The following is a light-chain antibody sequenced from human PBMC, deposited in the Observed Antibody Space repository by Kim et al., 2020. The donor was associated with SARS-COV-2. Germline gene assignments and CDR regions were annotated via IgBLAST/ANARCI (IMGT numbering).Light chain of an antibody. Sequence: SPGERATLSCRASQSVNSGYLAWYQQKPGQSRRLLIYDTSSRATGIPDRFSGSGSGTDFTLTISRLEPEDFALYYCQQYGSSPRTFGQGTKVDIK. J-gene: IGKJ1*01. CDR1: QSVNSGY. CDR2: DTS. V-gene: IGKV3-20*01. CDR3: QQYGSSPRT.